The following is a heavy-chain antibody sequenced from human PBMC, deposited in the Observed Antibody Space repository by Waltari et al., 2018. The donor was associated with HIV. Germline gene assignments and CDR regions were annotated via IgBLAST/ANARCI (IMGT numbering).Heavy chain of an antibody. V-gene: IGHV1-18*01. Sequence: QVQLVQSGAEVKKPGASVKVSCKASGYTFTSYGISWVRQAPGQGLEWMGWISANNGNTNYAQKHQVRGTRTTDTSTSTAYMELRSLRSDDTAVYYCARDGDYGGNKGLGWFDPWGQGTLVTVSS. CDR1: GYTFTSYG. J-gene: IGHJ5*02. D-gene: IGHD2-15*01. CDR2: ISANNGNT. CDR3: ARDGDYGGNKGLGWFDP.